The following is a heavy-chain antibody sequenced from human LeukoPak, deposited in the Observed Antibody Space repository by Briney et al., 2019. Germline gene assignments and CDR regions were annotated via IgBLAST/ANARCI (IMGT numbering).Heavy chain of an antibody. V-gene: IGHV3-30-3*01. CDR3: ARALSVWYGGFDY. CDR2: ISYDGSNK. J-gene: IGHJ4*02. Sequence: GGSLRLSCAASGFTFSSYAMHWVRQAPGKGLEWVAVISYDGSNKYYADSVKGRFTISRDNSKNTLYLQMNSLRAEDTAVYYCARALSVWYGGFDYWGQGTLVTVSS. D-gene: IGHD3-10*01. CDR1: GFTFSSYA.